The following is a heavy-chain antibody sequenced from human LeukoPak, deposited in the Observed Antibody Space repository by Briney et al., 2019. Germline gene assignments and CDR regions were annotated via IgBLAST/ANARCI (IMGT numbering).Heavy chain of an antibody. D-gene: IGHD1-1*01. V-gene: IGHV3-23*01. CDR3: ARDTHPNYDAFDI. J-gene: IGHJ3*02. Sequence: PGGSLRLSCAASGFTFSSYAMSWVRQAPGKGLEWVSAISGSGGSTYYADSVKGRFTISRDNSKNTLYPQMNSLRAEDTAVYYCARDTHPNYDAFDIWGQGTMVTVSS. CDR2: ISGSGGST. CDR1: GFTFSSYA.